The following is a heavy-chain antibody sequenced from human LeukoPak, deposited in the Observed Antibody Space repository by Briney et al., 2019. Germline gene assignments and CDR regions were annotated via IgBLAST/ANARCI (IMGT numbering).Heavy chain of an antibody. CDR1: GFTLSIYW. CDR2: IKQDGSEK. CDR3: TRGPQGYDSSGAP. V-gene: IGHV3-7*01. Sequence: PGGSLRLSCAASGFTLSIYWMSWVRQAPGKGLEWLSNIKQDGSEKYYVDSVKGRFTISRVNVENSLDLQMNSLRVEDTAVYYCTRGPQGYDSSGAPWGQGTLVTVSS. D-gene: IGHD3-22*01. J-gene: IGHJ5*02.